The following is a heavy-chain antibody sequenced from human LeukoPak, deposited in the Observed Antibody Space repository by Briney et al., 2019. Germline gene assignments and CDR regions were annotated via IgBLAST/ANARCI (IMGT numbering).Heavy chain of an antibody. Sequence: GGSLRLSCAASGFIFSKYAMRWVRQTPGKGLEWVAAIWNDGSDENYADSVKGRFTISSDNSKNTLYLQMNSLRAEDTAVYYCAFEIGRSQGAFDIWGQGTMIIVSS. J-gene: IGHJ3*02. CDR2: IWNDGSDE. CDR3: AFEIGRSQGAFDI. CDR1: GFIFSKYA. D-gene: IGHD1-26*01. V-gene: IGHV3-33*01.